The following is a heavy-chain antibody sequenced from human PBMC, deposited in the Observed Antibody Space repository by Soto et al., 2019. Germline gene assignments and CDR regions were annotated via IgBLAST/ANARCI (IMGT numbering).Heavy chain of an antibody. CDR1: GFTFSSYA. J-gene: IGHJ3*02. CDR3: AKGFASITMIVVVTPDAFDI. D-gene: IGHD3-22*01. V-gene: IGHV3-23*01. CDR2: ISGSGGST. Sequence: GGSLRLSCAASGFTFSSYAMSWVRQAPGKGLEWVSAISGSGGSTYYADSVKGRFTISRANSKNTLYLQMNSLRAEDTDVYYCAKGFASITMIVVVTPDAFDIWGQGTMVTVSS.